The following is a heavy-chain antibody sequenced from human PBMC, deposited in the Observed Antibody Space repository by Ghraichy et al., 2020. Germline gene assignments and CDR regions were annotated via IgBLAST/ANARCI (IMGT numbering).Heavy chain of an antibody. J-gene: IGHJ6*02. CDR3: ARHEGSSYYNGVEYYYYYYGMDV. Sequence: GESLNISCKGSGYSFTSYWIGWVRQMPGKGLDWIGIIYPGDSDTRYSPSFQGQVPISTDKSLSTAYLQWSSLKASDPAMYYCARHEGSSYYNGVEYYYYYYGMDVGGQGTTVTVS. CDR2: IYPGDSDT. D-gene: IGHD3-10*01. V-gene: IGHV5-51*01. CDR1: GYSFTSYW.